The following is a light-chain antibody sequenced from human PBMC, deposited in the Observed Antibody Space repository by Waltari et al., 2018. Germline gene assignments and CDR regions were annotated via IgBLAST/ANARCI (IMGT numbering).Light chain of an antibody. CDR2: YDS. CDR3: QVWDRTTDHPI. J-gene: IGLJ2*01. V-gene: IGLV3-21*04. CDR1: NIGSKS. Sequence: SFVLTQPPSLSVAPGKTARISCGADNIGSKSVHWHQLKPGQAPVLVIFYDSSRPSGIPERFSGSNAGDTATLIINRVEAGDEADYYCQVWDRTTDHPIFGGGTKLTVL.